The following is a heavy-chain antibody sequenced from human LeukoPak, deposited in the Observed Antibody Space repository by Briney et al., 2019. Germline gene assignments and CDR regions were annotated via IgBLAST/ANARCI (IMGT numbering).Heavy chain of an antibody. CDR1: GGTFSSYA. D-gene: IGHD6-19*01. Sequence: SVKVSCKASGGTFSSYAISWVRQAPGQGLEWMGGIIPIFGTANYAQKFQGRVTITRDTSASTAYMELSSLRSEDTAVYYCARASSGWLGPNWYFDLWGRGTLVTVSS. J-gene: IGHJ2*01. CDR3: ARASSGWLGPNWYFDL. V-gene: IGHV1-69*05. CDR2: IIPIFGTA.